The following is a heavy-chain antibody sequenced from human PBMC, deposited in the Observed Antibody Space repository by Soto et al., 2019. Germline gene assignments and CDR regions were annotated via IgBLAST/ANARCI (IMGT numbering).Heavy chain of an antibody. Sequence: ASVKVSCTASGGTFSSYAISWVRQAPGQGLEWMGIINPSGGSTSYAQKFQGRVTMTRDTSTSTVYMELSSLRSEDTAVYYCARDSLAGYSSGWYYFDYWGQGTLVTVSS. V-gene: IGHV1-46*01. CDR3: ARDSLAGYSSGWYYFDY. D-gene: IGHD6-19*01. CDR1: GGTFSSYA. CDR2: INPSGGST. J-gene: IGHJ4*02.